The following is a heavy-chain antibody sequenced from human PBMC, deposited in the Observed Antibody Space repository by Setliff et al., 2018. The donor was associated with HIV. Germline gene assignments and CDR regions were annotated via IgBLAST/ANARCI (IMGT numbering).Heavy chain of an antibody. J-gene: IGHJ6*03. D-gene: IGHD3-22*01. CDR1: GYTFSNYD. Sequence: RASVKVSYKPSGYTFSNYDINWVRQAAGQGLEWMGWMNPDSRNTGYAQRFEGRVTLTWDTSISTAYLELNHLKSDDTAVYYCARARTDYYDRRRRSHYYIDVWARGATVTVSS. CDR2: MNPDSRNT. CDR3: ARARTDYYDRRRRSHYYIDV. V-gene: IGHV1-8*02.